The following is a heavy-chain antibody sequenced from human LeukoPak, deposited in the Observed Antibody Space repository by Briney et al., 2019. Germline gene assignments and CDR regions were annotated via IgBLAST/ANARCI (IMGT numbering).Heavy chain of an antibody. Sequence: PGGSLRLSCAASGFTFSSYSMNWVRQPPGKGLEWVSSISSSGSSIHYADSVKRRSIISRNNANNSLYLQINGLRAEYTAVYYCARDRPITVTTPFDYWGQGTLVTVSS. CDR3: ARDRPITVTTPFDY. J-gene: IGHJ4*02. CDR1: GFTFSSYS. CDR2: ISSSGSSI. D-gene: IGHD4-17*01. V-gene: IGHV3-21*01.